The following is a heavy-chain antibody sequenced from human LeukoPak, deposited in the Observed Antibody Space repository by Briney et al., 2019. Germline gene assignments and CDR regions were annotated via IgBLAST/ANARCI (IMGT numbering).Heavy chain of an antibody. D-gene: IGHD1-20*01. Sequence: SETLSLTCLLPGGSIGPYYWSWIRQAAGKGPEWIGRIYTTGTADYNPSLKGRVFLSVDTSMNEFSLKVTSVTAADTAVYYCARERGITGTTEGLGYWGQGTLVTVSS. CDR2: IYTTGTA. J-gene: IGHJ4*02. CDR3: ARERGITGTTEGLGY. CDR1: GGSIGPYY. V-gene: IGHV4-4*07.